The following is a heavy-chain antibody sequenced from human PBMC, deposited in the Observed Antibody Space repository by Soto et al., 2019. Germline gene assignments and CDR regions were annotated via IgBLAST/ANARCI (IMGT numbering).Heavy chain of an antibody. CDR3: AKSGTSWNYYYYVMDV. CDR1: GFTFTSYA. V-gene: IGHV3-23*01. Sequence: GGSLRLSCAASGFTFTSYAMSWVRQAPGKGLEWVSAISGSAGSTYTYYADAVKGRFTISRDNSMNTLYLQMNSLRAGDTAVNYCAKSGTSWNYYYYVMDVWGHGTTVTVSS. J-gene: IGHJ6*02. D-gene: IGHD1-7*01. CDR2: ISGSAGSTYT.